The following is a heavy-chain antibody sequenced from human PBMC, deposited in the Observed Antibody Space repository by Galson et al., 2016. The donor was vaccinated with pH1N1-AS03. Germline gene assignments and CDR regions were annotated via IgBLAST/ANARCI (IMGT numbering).Heavy chain of an antibody. CDR2: ISVYTGKT. Sequence: CKASGYIFNSYGIAWVRQAPGQGLEWIGWISVYTGKTNYAEKFQERVTMTRQISTTTAYLELRSLRSDDTAVYYCARGGDHASYWGQGTLVTVSS. D-gene: IGHD3-10*01. CDR3: ARGGDHASY. J-gene: IGHJ4*02. V-gene: IGHV1-18*01. CDR1: GYIFNSYG.